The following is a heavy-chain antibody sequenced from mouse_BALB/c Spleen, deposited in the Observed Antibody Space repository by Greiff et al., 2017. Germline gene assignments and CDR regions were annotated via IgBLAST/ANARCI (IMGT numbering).Heavy chain of an antibody. V-gene: IGHV14-3*02. CDR3: ARSEVTTAMDY. CDR1: GFNIKDTY. CDR2: IDPANGNT. J-gene: IGHJ4*01. D-gene: IGHD2-3*01. Sequence: VQLQQSGAELVKPGASVKLSCTASGFNIKDTYMHWVKQRPEQGLEWIGRIDPANGNTKYDPKFQGKATITADTSSNTAYLQLSSLTPEDTAVYYCARSEVTTAMDYWGQGTSVTVSS.